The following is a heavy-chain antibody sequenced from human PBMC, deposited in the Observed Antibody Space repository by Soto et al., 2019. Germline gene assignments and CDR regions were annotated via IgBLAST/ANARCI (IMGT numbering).Heavy chain of an antibody. V-gene: IGHV1-2*02. CDR2: INLNSGGT. D-gene: IGHD2-21*01. CDR3: ASVHPYYGVRGYDEL. CDR1: GHYSSNYY. J-gene: IGHJ4*02. Sequence: QVHLVQSGAEVKKTGASVKVSCEAPGHYSSNYYMHWVRQAPGHGLEWMGWINLNSGGTKYAKKFQGRVTMTRATSTTTGDMDLSGLTSDDTAVYDCASVHPYYGVRGYDELWSLGTLVTVSS.